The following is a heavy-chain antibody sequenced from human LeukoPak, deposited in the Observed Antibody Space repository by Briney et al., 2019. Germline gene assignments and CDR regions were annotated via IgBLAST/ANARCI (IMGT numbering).Heavy chain of an antibody. Sequence: PGESLRLSCAASGFTFSSYAMSWVRQAPGKGLEWASAISGSGGSTYYADSVKGRFTISRDNSKNTLYLQMNSLRAEDTAVYYCAKDKYSGVAYYYFDYWGQGTLVTVSS. D-gene: IGHD3-3*01. CDR2: ISGSGGST. CDR3: AKDKYSGVAYYYFDY. J-gene: IGHJ4*02. V-gene: IGHV3-23*01. CDR1: GFTFSSYA.